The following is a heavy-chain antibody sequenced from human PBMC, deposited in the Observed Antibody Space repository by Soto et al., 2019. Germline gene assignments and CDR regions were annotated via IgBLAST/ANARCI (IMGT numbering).Heavy chain of an antibody. CDR3: AKGAPRQPFDY. CDR1: GFTFSSYA. CDR2: ISGSGDST. D-gene: IGHD1-26*01. Sequence: GGSLRLSCAASGFTFSSYAVNWVRQAPGKGLEWVSTISGSGDSTYYADSVKGRFTISRDNSKNTLYLQMDSLRAEDTAVYYCAKGAPRQPFDYWGQGTLVTVSS. V-gene: IGHV3-23*01. J-gene: IGHJ4*02.